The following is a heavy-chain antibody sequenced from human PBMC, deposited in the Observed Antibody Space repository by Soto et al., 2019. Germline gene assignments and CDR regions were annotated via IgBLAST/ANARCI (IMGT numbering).Heavy chain of an antibody. CDR1: GFTFGSRA. CDR3: ARGSTVFYPGSRIFDF. J-gene: IGHJ4*02. Sequence: GGSLRLSCVASGFTFGSRAMSWVRQAPGEGLEWVSTITDNGGDTKSADSVRGRFTISRDNSKNTLYLQMSSLRAEDSAVYYCARGSTVFYPGSRIFDFWGRGTLVTVSS. V-gene: IGHV3-23*01. CDR2: ITDNGGDT. D-gene: IGHD3-10*01.